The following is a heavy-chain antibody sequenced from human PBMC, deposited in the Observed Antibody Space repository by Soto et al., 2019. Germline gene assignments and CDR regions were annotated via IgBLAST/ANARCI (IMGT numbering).Heavy chain of an antibody. CDR1: GFTFSSSW. CDR3: ARDQRELPRFRQFDY. D-gene: IGHD1-26*01. CDR2: INSDGSFT. Sequence: GGSLRLSCAASGFTFSSSWMHWVRQDPGKGLVWVSRINSDGSFTTYADSVKGRFTISRDNAKNTLYLQMNSLRAEDTAVYYCARDQRELPRFRQFDYWGQGTLVTVSS. J-gene: IGHJ4*02. V-gene: IGHV3-74*01.